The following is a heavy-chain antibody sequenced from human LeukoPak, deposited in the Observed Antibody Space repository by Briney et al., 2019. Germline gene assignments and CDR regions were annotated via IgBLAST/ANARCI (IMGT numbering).Heavy chain of an antibody. V-gene: IGHV4-39*01. Sequence: SETLSVTCTVSGGSISSTSYLWGWIRQPPGKGLEWIGSIYYSESTYYNPSLKSRVTISVDTSKNQFSLKLSSVTAADTAVYYCARGGPSTVLRFLEWLPTDYWGQGTLVTVSS. CDR2: IYYSEST. D-gene: IGHD3-3*01. J-gene: IGHJ4*02. CDR1: GGSISSTSYL. CDR3: ARGGPSTVLRFLEWLPTDY.